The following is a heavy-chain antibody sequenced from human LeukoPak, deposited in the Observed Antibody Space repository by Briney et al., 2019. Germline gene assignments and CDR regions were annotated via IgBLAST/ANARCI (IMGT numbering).Heavy chain of an antibody. CDR1: GYTFTSYD. CDR2: MNPNSGNT. V-gene: IGHV1-8*01. D-gene: IGHD1-26*01. J-gene: IGHJ4*02. CDR3: AREGEWELPYFDY. Sequence: GASVKVSCKASGYTFTSYDINWVRQATGQVLEWMGWMNPNSGNTGYAQKFQGRVTMTRNTSISTAYMELSSLRSEDTAVYYCAREGEWELPYFDYWGQGTLVTVSS.